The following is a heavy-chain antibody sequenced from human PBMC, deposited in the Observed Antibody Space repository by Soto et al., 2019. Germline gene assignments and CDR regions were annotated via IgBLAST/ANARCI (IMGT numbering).Heavy chain of an antibody. CDR1: GYSFTSYW. CDR3: ARHGVVVTATPPFDY. CDR2: IDPSDSYT. D-gene: IGHD2-21*02. J-gene: IGHJ4*02. V-gene: IGHV5-10-1*01. Sequence: PGESLKISCKGSGYSFTSYWISWVRQMPGKGLEWMGRIDPSDSYTNYSPSFQGHVTISADKSISTAYLQWSSLKASDTAMYYCARHGVVVTATPPFDYWGQGTLVTVSS.